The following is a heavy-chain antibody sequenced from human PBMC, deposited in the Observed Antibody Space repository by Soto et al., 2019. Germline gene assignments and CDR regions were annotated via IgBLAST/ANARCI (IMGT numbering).Heavy chain of an antibody. CDR2: ISSSSSYI. V-gene: IGHV3-21*01. D-gene: IGHD4-17*01. Sequence: GGSLRLSWAASEFTFSSYSMKRVREAPGKGLEWVSSISSSSSYIYYADSVKGRFTISRDNAKNSLYLQMNSLRAEDTAVYYCARVGSYGDHGTWFDPWGQGTLVPVSS. CDR3: ARVGSYGDHGTWFDP. J-gene: IGHJ5*02. CDR1: EFTFSSYS.